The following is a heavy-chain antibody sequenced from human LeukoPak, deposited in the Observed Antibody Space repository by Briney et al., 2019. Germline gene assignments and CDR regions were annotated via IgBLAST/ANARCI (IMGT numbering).Heavy chain of an antibody. V-gene: IGHV5-51*03. CDR3: ARRDGYKMGAFDI. CDR1: GYSFSTYW. Sequence: GESLKISCRGSGYSFSTYWVGWVRQMPGKGLEWMGIMYPGDSDTRYSPSFQGQFTISADKSISTAYLQWSSLKASDTAMNYCARRDGYKMGAFDIWGQGTMVTVSS. D-gene: IGHD5-24*01. J-gene: IGHJ3*02. CDR2: MYPGDSDT.